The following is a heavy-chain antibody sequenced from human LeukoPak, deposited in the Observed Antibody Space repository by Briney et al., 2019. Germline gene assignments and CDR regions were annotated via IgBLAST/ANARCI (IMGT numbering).Heavy chain of an antibody. V-gene: IGHV1-2*02. CDR2: INPNSGGT. CDR3: AREEVIAAAGPTLDY. CDR1: GYTFTDYY. J-gene: IGHJ4*02. D-gene: IGHD6-13*01. Sequence: ASVKVSCKASGYTFTDYYMHWVRQAPGQGLEWMGWINPNSGGTNYAQKFQGRVTMTRDTSISTAYMELSRLRSVDTAVFYCAREEVIAAAGPTLDYWGQGALVTVSS.